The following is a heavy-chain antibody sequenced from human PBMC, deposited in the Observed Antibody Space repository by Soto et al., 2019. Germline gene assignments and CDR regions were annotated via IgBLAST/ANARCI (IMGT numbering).Heavy chain of an antibody. Sequence: ASVKVSCRASGYTFTSYPLHWVRQAPGQRLERMGWIKVGDGTRRYSQKFQGRLTLTRDTSASTVYMELSSLRSEDTAVYYCARDLDCRGGSCYSYYLDYWRQGTLVTVSS. CDR3: ARDLDCRGGSCYSYYLDY. V-gene: IGHV1-3*01. D-gene: IGHD2-15*01. J-gene: IGHJ4*02. CDR1: GYTFTSYP. CDR2: IKVGDGTR.